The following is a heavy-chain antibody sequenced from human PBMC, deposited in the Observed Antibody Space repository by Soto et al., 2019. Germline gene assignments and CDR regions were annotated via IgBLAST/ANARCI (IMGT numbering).Heavy chain of an antibody. CDR1: GGSISSGGYY. Sequence: QVQLQESGPGLVKPSQTLSLTCTVSGGSISSGGYYWSRIRQHPGKGLEWIGYIYYSGSTYYNPSIKSRVTIAVDTSKNEFSLKLSSVTAADTAVYYCASNLPYDAFDIWGQGTMVTVSS. V-gene: IGHV4-31*03. CDR2: IYYSGST. J-gene: IGHJ3*02. CDR3: ASNLPYDAFDI.